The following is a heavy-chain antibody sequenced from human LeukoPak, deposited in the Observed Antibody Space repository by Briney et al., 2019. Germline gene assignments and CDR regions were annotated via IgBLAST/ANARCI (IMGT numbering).Heavy chain of an antibody. CDR3: ARDSRRGWELLAGTDY. V-gene: IGHV3-30*02. Sequence: GGSLRLSCAASGFTFTYFGMHWVRQAPGKGLEWVAFIRFDGGDKYYAGSVKGRFTISRDNAKNSLYLQMSSLRADDTAVYYCARDSRRGWELLAGTDYWGQGTLVTVSS. D-gene: IGHD4-23*01. J-gene: IGHJ4*02. CDR1: GFTFTYFG. CDR2: IRFDGGDK.